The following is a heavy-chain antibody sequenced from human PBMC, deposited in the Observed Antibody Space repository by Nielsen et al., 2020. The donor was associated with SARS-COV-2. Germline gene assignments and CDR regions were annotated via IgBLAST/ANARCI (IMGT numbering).Heavy chain of an antibody. J-gene: IGHJ6*02. CDR2: VYYSGST. Sequence: RQAPGKGLEWIGYVYYSGSTNYNPSLKSRVTISVDTSKNQFSLKLSSVTAADTAVYYCARLDCSSISCYSPYYYYGMDVWGQGTTVTVSS. CDR3: ARLDCSSISCYSPYYYYGMDV. V-gene: IGHV4-59*08. D-gene: IGHD2-2*01.